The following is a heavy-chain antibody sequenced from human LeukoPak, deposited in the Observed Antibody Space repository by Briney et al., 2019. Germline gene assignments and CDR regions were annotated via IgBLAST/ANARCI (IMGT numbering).Heavy chain of an antibody. CDR2: IRYDGSNK. D-gene: IGHD6-6*01. CDR3: AKKYSSSPSGAFDI. V-gene: IGHV3-30*02. J-gene: IGHJ3*02. CDR1: GFTFSSYG. Sequence: GSLRLSCAASGFTFSSYGMHWVRQAPGKGLEWVAFIRYDGSNKYYADSVKGRFTISRDNSKNTLYLQMNSLRAEDTAVYYCAKKYSSSPSGAFDIWGQRTMVTVSS.